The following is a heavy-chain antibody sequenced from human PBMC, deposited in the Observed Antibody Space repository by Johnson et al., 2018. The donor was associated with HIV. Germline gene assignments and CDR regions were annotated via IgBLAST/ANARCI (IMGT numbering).Heavy chain of an antibody. CDR2: ISGSDHST. CDR1: AFTFSSND. J-gene: IGHJ3*02. V-gene: IGHV3-23*04. CDR3: AREYYYDSSGSRGTFDI. Sequence: VQLVESGGGVVQPGRSLRLSCGASAFTFSSNDMKWVRQAPGKGLEWVSPISGSDHSTYYADSVRGRFTISRDNAKNSLYLQMNSLRAEDTAVYYCAREYYYDSSGSRGTFDIWGQGTMVTVSS. D-gene: IGHD3-22*01.